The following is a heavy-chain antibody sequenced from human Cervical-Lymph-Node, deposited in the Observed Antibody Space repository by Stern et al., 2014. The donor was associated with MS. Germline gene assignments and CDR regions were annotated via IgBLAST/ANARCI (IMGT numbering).Heavy chain of an antibody. V-gene: IGHV3-33*01. J-gene: IGHJ4*02. CDR1: GFSFSRYA. D-gene: IGHD6-13*01. CDR2: IRTDGRNP. CDR3: ASAYSSSHSYFDY. Sequence: QVQLVESGGGVVQPGRSLRLSCAASGFSFSRYAMHWVRQAPGKGLEWVAFIRTDGRNPYYADSVTVRFTISRDNFKNTLYLQMNSLRAEDTAVYYCASAYSSSHSYFDYWGQGTLVTVSS.